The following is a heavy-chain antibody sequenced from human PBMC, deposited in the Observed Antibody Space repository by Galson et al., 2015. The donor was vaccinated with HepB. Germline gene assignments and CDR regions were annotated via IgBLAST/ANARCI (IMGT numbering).Heavy chain of an antibody. V-gene: IGHV5-10-1*01. CDR3: ARHADDGQADF. J-gene: IGHJ4*02. CDR2: IDPSNSYT. D-gene: IGHD3-3*01. CDR1: GYTFMNYW. Sequence: QSGAEVKIPGESLTISCKGSGYTFMNYWITWVRQMPGKGLEWMGRIDPSNSYTNFRPAFQGHVTISVDKSTSTAYLQWNSLKASDTAMYCCARHADDGQADFWGQGTLVTVSS.